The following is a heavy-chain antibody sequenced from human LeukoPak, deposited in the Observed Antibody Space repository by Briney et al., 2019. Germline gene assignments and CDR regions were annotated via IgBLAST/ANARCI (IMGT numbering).Heavy chain of an antibody. CDR3: ARLNTSRRLFSGYSYFHY. D-gene: IGHD3-22*01. CDR1: GYSFTTYW. J-gene: IGHJ4*02. V-gene: IGHV5-51*01. Sequence: GESLKISCKVSGYSFTTYWIGWVRQMPGKGLEWMGIINPGDSDSRYSPSFQGHVTISADKSITTAYLQWNSLKASDTAMYYCARLNTSRRLFSGYSYFHYWGQGTLVTVSS. CDR2: INPGDSDS.